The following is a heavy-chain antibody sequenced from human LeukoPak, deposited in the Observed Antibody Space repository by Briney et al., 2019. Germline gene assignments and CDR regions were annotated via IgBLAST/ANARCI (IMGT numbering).Heavy chain of an antibody. Sequence: GTSVKVSCKASGFTFSSSAMQWVRQARGQRLEWIGWIVVASGNTNYAQRFQERVTITRDMSSSTAYMELSSLRSEDTAGYYCAADSGVYSGYEFDYWGQGTLVTVSS. CDR2: IVVASGNT. CDR3: AADSGVYSGYEFDY. CDR1: GFTFSSSA. V-gene: IGHV1-58*02. D-gene: IGHD5-12*01. J-gene: IGHJ4*02.